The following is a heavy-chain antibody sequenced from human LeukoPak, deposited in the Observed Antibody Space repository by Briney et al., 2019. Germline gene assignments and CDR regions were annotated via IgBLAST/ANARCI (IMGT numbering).Heavy chain of an antibody. Sequence: GGSLRLSCAASGFTFSSYSMNWVRQAPGKGLEWVSSISSSSSYIYYADSVKGRFTISRDSAKNSLYLQMNSLRAEDTAVYYCARDGKLERLGYYYGMDVWGQGTTVTVSS. V-gene: IGHV3-21*01. J-gene: IGHJ6*02. D-gene: IGHD1-1*01. CDR3: ARDGKLERLGYYYGMDV. CDR2: ISSSSSYI. CDR1: GFTFSSYS.